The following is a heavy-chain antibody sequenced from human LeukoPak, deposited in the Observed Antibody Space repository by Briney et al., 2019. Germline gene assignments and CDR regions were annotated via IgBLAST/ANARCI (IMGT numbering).Heavy chain of an antibody. CDR1: GYTFTSYD. CDR3: ARESGSYGSGSRY. CDR2: MNPNSGNT. J-gene: IGHJ4*02. D-gene: IGHD3-10*01. Sequence: EASVKVSCKASGYTFTSYDINWVRQATGQGLEWMGWMNPNSGNTGYAQKFQGRVTMTRTTSINTAYMELSSLRSDDTAVYYCARESGSYGSGSRYWGQGTLVTVSS. V-gene: IGHV1-8*02.